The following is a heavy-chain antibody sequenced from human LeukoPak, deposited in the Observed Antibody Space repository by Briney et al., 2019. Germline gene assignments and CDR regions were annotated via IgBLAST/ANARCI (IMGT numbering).Heavy chain of an antibody. CDR2: ISYDGSNK. D-gene: IGHD3-10*01. V-gene: IGHV3-30*04. CDR1: GFTFSSYA. J-gene: IGHJ4*02. Sequence: PGGSLRLSCAASGFTFSSYAMPWVRQAPGKGLEWVAVISYDGSNKYYADSVKGRFTISRDNSKNTLYLQMNSLRAEDTAVYYCARALQTMVRGVIGYWGQGTLVTVSS. CDR3: ARALQTMVRGVIGY.